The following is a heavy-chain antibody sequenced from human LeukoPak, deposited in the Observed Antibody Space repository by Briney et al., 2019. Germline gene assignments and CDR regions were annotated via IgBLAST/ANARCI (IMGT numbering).Heavy chain of an antibody. CDR1: GFTFSSYA. Sequence: GGSPRLSCAASGFTFSSYAMSWVRQAPGKGLEWVSAISSSGDSTYYADSVKGRFTISRDNSKNTLYLQMNSLRAEDTAVYYCAKDLTYYYDSSGYYRFDYWGQGILVTVSP. CDR2: ISSSGDST. CDR3: AKDLTYYYDSSGYYRFDY. J-gene: IGHJ4*02. V-gene: IGHV3-23*01. D-gene: IGHD3-22*01.